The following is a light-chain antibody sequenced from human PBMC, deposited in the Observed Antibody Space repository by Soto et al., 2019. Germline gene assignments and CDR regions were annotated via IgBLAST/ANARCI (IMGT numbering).Light chain of an antibody. Sequence: QSVLSQPASVSGSPGQSLTISCTGGSSDIGDSPYVSWYQQHPGKAPKLLISEVSVRPSGVSPRFSGSKSGNTASLTISGLQVEDEATYFCSSYTRSSALEVFGGGTKVTVL. CDR3: SSYTRSSALEV. J-gene: IGLJ3*02. CDR1: SSDIGDSPY. V-gene: IGLV2-14*01. CDR2: EVS.